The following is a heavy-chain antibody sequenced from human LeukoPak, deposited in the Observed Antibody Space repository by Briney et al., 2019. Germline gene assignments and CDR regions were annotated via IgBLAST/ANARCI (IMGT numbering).Heavy chain of an antibody. CDR2: IYYSGST. V-gene: IGHV4-39*07. CDR3: ARAKGYSSSSRVPRLNYYYMDV. D-gene: IGHD6-13*01. J-gene: IGHJ6*03. Sequence: SETLSLTGTVSGVSISSSSYYWGWIRQPPGKGLEWIGTIYYSGSTYYNPSLKSRVTISVDTSKNQFSLKLSSVTAADTAVYYCARAKGYSSSSRVPRLNYYYMDVWGKGTMVTVSS. CDR1: GVSISSSSYY.